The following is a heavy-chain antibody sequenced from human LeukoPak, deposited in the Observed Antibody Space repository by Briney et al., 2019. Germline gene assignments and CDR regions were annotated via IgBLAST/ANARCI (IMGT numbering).Heavy chain of an antibody. Sequence: GGSLRLSCAASGFTFSSYWMSWVRQAPGKGLEWVANIKQDEIEKYFVDSVKGRFTLSRDNAKNSLYLQMNSLRAEDTAVYYCARGYCSGSSCYSGFYFDYWGQGALVTVSS. CDR2: IKQDEIEK. CDR3: ARGYCSGSSCYSGFYFDY. D-gene: IGHD2-15*01. CDR1: GFTFSSYW. J-gene: IGHJ4*02. V-gene: IGHV3-7*01.